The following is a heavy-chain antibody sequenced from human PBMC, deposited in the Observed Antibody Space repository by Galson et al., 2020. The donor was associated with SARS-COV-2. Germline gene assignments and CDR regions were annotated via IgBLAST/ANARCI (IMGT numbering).Heavy chain of an antibody. J-gene: IGHJ5*02. Sequence: QLGESLKISCAASGFTFNKNGMHWVRQAPGKGLEWVAFIRYDGSTKYYADPLKGRFTISRDNFKNTVYLQMNSLKGADTAVYYCAKVGWEFGRAWFWFGPWGQGTLVSVSP. CDR2: IRYDGSTK. V-gene: IGHV3-30*02. CDR1: GFTFNKNG. CDR3: AKVGWEFGRAWFWFGP. D-gene: IGHD3-10*01.